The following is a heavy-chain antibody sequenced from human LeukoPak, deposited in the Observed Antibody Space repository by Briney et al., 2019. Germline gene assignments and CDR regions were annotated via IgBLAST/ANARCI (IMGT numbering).Heavy chain of an antibody. V-gene: IGHV3-23*01. Sequence: PGGSLRLSCAASGFTFSSHAMTWVRQAPGKGLEWVSAISDSGAYTHYADSVKGRFIISSDNCKITLYMQMNRLRAEDTAVYYCAKEFYYDSSGFPSLYFDFWGQGTLVTVSS. CDR1: GFTFSSHA. D-gene: IGHD3-22*01. CDR3: AKEFYYDSSGFPSLYFDF. J-gene: IGHJ4*02. CDR2: ISDSGAYT.